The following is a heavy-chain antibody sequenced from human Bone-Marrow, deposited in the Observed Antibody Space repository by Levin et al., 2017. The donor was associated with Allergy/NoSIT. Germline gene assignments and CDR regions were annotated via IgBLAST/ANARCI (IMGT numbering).Heavy chain of an antibody. V-gene: IGHV6-1*01. CDR3: ARGNYYMDV. J-gene: IGHJ6*03. CDR1: GDRVSRDKTA. D-gene: IGHD2/OR15-2a*01. Sequence: KASETLSLTCAISGDRVSRDKTAWNWIRQSPSRGLEWLGRTYYRSKWYSEYAVSVESRLIINSDTSKNQVSLQLKSVTPEDTAVYYCARGNYYMDVWDKGATVSVS. CDR2: TYYRSKWYS.